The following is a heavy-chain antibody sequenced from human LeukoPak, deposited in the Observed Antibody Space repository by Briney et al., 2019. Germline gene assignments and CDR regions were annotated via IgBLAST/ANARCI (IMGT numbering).Heavy chain of an antibody. D-gene: IGHD2-2*01. Sequence: SETLSLTCAVHGGSFRGYYWSWIRQPPGKGLEWVGEINHSGSTNYNPSLKSRVTISVDTSKNQFSLKLSSVTAADTAVYYCARGRIVVVPAAIAGIKAAYYFDYWGQGTLVTVSS. J-gene: IGHJ4*02. CDR2: INHSGST. V-gene: IGHV4-34*01. CDR3: ARGRIVVVPAAIAGIKAAYYFDY. CDR1: GGSFRGYY.